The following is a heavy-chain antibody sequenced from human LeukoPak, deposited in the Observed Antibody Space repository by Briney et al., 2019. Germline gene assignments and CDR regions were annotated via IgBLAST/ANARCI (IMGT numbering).Heavy chain of an antibody. CDR2: IYSGGST. D-gene: IGHD3/OR15-3a*01. Sequence: GGSLRLSCAASGFTVSSNYMSWVRQAPGKGLEWVSVIYSGGSTYYADSVKGRFTISRDSSKNTLYLQMSSLGGEDTALYYCAKGRWGLTINNFDLWGQGTMVTVSS. J-gene: IGHJ3*01. CDR3: AKGRWGLTINNFDL. V-gene: IGHV3-53*01. CDR1: GFTVSSNY.